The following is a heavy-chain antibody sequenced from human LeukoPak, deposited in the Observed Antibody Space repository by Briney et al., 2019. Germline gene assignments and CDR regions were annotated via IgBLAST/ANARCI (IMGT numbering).Heavy chain of an antibody. CDR2: MYYSGST. J-gene: IGHJ4*02. D-gene: IGHD6-13*01. V-gene: IGHV4-59*08. Sequence: SETLSLTCTVSGGSISSYYWSWIQQPPGKGLEWIGYMYYSGSTNYNPSLKSRVTISVDTSKNQFSLKLSSVTAADTAVYYCARVYSSSSLGPWGQGTLVTVSS. CDR1: GGSISSYY. CDR3: ARVYSSSSLGP.